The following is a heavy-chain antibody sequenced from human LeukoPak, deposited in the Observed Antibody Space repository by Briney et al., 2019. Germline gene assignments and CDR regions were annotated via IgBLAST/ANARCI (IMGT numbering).Heavy chain of an antibody. CDR2: INPNSGGT. CDR3: ARDFPSSGWYHPFDY. D-gene: IGHD6-19*01. CDR1: VYTFTAYY. V-gene: IGHV1-2*02. Sequence: ASVTVSCTASVYTFTAYYMHSVRQAPAQGLECIGCINPNSGGTNYAQKFQGRVTMTRDTSISTVYMELSRLRSDDTAVYYCARDFPSSGWYHPFDYWGQGILVTVSS. J-gene: IGHJ4*02.